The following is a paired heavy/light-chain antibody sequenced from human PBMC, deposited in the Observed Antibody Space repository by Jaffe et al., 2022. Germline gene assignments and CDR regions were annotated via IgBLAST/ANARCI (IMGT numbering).Light chain of an antibody. V-gene: IGLV2-8*01. J-gene: IGLJ1*01. CDR2: EVN. CDR1: SSDVGGYDY. CDR3: NSYTDSNDFYV. Sequence: QSALTQPPSASGSPGQSVTISCTGTSSDVGGYDYVSWYQQHPGKAPKLMIYEVNKRPSGVPDRFSGSKSGNTASLTVSGLQAEDEADYYCNSYTDSNDFYVFGTGTKVTVL.
Heavy chain of an antibody. CDR3: VRGTGSAVY. CDR2: IKQDGTKT. CDR1: GFVFDGYW. D-gene: IGHD1-1*01. J-gene: IGHJ4*02. Sequence: EVQLVESGGGLVQPGGSLRLSCAASGFVFDGYWMSWVRQAPGKGLEWVANIKQDGTKTHYVDAVKDRFTISRDNAKNSLYLQMSSLRGDDTAVYFCVRGTGSAVYWGQGTLVTVSS. V-gene: IGHV3-7*01.